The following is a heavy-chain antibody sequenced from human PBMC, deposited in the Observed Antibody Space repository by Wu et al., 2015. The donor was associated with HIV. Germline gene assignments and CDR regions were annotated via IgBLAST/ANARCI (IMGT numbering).Heavy chain of an antibody. V-gene: IGHV1-24*01. CDR3: ATAAYYYDSSGAYYFDY. CDR1: GYTLTELS. Sequence: QVQLVQSGAEVKKPGASVKVSCKVSGYTLTELSMHWVRQAPGKGLEWMGGFDPEDGETIYAQKFQGRVTMTEDTSTDTAYMELSSLRSEDTAVYYCATAAYYYDSSGAYYFDYWARERWSPSPQ. D-gene: IGHD3-22*01. J-gene: IGHJ4*02. CDR2: FDPEDGET.